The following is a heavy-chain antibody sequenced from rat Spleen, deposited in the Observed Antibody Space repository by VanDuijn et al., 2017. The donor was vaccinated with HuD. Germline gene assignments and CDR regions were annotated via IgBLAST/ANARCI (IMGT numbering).Heavy chain of an antibody. CDR3: ARQGTTVARYYWYLDF. CDR2: ISYEGSST. V-gene: IGHV5-22*01. J-gene: IGHJ1*01. CDR1: GFTFSDYY. Sequence: EVQLAESGGGLGQPGRSLKLSCAASGFTFSDYYMAWVRQDPKKGLEWVASISYEGSSTYYGDSVKGRFTISRDNAKSTLYLQMNSLRSEDTATYYCARQGTTVARYYWYLDFWGPGTMVTVSS. D-gene: IGHD1-8*01.